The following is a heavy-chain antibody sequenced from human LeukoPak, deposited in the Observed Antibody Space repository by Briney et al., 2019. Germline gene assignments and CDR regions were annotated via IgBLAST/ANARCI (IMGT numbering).Heavy chain of an antibody. D-gene: IGHD3-9*01. CDR1: GGSISSYY. CDR3: AREYYDILTGYYPASYFDY. J-gene: IGHJ4*02. CDR2: IYYSGST. V-gene: IGHV4-59*01. Sequence: PSENLSLTCTVSGGSISSYYWSWIRQPAGKGLEWIGYIYYSGSTNYNPSLTSPVTISVDTSKNQFSLKLSSVTAADTAVYYCAREYYDILTGYYPASYFDYWGQGTLVTVSS.